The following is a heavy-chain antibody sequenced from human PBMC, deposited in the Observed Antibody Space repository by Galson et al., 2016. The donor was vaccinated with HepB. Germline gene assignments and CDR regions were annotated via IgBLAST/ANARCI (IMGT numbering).Heavy chain of an antibody. CDR1: GGSVNSGTYH. CDR3: ARDRGTLNEVDFWSGYTSDSFDI. Sequence: ETLSLTCTVSGGSVNSGTYHWSWIRQPPGKGLEYVGYIYYIGRTNYNPSLKSRVTISLDTSKNQFSLNLSSVTAADTAVYYCARDRGTLNEVDFWSGYTSDSFDIWGQGTMVTVS. J-gene: IGHJ3*02. D-gene: IGHD3-3*01. V-gene: IGHV4-61*01. CDR2: IYYIGRT.